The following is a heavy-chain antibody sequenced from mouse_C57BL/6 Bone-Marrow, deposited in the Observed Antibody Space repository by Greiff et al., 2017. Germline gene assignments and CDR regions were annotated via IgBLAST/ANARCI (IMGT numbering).Heavy chain of an antibody. D-gene: IGHD2-4*01. Sequence: QVQLQQPGAELVMPGASVKLSCKASGYTFTSYWMHWVKQRPGQGLEWIGEIDPSDSYTNYNQKFKGKSTLTVDKAASSAYMQLSSLTSEASAVYYCAREDYDSFDYWGQGNTLPVSS. CDR1: GYTFTSYW. CDR2: IDPSDSYT. V-gene: IGHV1-69*01. CDR3: AREDYDSFDY. J-gene: IGHJ2*01.